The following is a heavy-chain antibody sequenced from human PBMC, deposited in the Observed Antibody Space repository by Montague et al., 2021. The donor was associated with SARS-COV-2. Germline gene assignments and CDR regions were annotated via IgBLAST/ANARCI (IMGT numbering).Heavy chain of an antibody. V-gene: IGHV3-9*01. CDR2: ISWNSDDT. D-gene: IGHD3-10*01. Sequence: SLRLSCAASGFIFDDYAMYWVRQVPGKGLEWVSGISWNSDDTDYADSVNGRFTISRDSAKNSLYLQMNYLRTEDTAFYFCAKGRSGSGILSYGMDVWGQGTTVIVSS. CDR1: GFIFDDYA. CDR3: AKGRSGSGILSYGMDV. J-gene: IGHJ6*02.